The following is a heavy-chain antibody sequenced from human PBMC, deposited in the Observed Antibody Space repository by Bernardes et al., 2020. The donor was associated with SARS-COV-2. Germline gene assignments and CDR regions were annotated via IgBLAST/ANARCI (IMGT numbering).Heavy chain of an antibody. D-gene: IGHD3-3*01. Sequence: GESLKISCKGSGYSFTSYWIGWVRQMPGKGLEWMGIIYPGDSDTRYSPSFQGQVTISADKSISTAYLQWSSLKASDTAMYYCARQGRNYDFWSAKGGGWFDPWGQGTLVTVSS. CDR3: ARQGRNYDFWSAKGGGWFDP. CDR2: IYPGDSDT. CDR1: GYSFTSYW. J-gene: IGHJ5*02. V-gene: IGHV5-51*01.